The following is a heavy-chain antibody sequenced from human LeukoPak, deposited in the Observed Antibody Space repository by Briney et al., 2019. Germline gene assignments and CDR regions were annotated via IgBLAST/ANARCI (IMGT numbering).Heavy chain of an antibody. CDR1: GGSISSGGYY. D-gene: IGHD1-1*01. Sequence: SETLSLTCTVSGGSISSGGYYWSWIRQHPGKGLEWIGNIYYSGNTYYNPSLKSRVTISVDTSKNQFSLKLSSVTAADTAVYYCARATRSGQLERWPYYYYGMDVWGQGTTVTVSS. J-gene: IGHJ6*02. CDR2: IYYSGNT. V-gene: IGHV4-31*03. CDR3: ARATRSGQLERWPYYYYGMDV.